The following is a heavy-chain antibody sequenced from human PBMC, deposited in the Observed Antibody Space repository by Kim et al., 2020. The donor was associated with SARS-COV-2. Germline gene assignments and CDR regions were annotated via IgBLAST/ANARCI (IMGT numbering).Heavy chain of an antibody. CDR3: ARMEISGWFNFDM. V-gene: IGHV4-30-2*04. D-gene: IGHD6-13*01. J-gene: IGHJ3*02. Sequence: YNPSLRGRIPISVDTSKKQFSLNVTSVTAADKAMYYCARMEISGWFNFDMWGHGTMVTVSS.